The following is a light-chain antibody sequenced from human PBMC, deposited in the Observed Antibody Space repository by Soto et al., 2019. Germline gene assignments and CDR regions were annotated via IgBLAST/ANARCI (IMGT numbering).Light chain of an antibody. CDR2: DAS. Sequence: DIQMTQSPSTLSASVGERVTITCRASQSISSWLAWYQQKPGKAPKLLIYDASSLESGVTSRFSGSGSGTEFTLTISSLQPDDFATYYCQQYNSSTWTFVQGTKVDI. CDR3: QQYNSSTWT. V-gene: IGKV1-5*01. J-gene: IGKJ1*01. CDR1: QSISSW.